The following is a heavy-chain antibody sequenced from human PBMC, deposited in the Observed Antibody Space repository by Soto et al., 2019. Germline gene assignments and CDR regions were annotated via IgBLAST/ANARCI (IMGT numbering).Heavy chain of an antibody. J-gene: IGHJ3*02. CDR2: TIPVFNTA. V-gene: IGHV1-69*06. D-gene: IGHD3-10*01. CDR3: ARGVYGSGNYYTGPSPFDI. CDR1: GGTLSDHG. Sequence: QVQLEQSGAEVKKPGSSVKVSCKASGGTLSDHGVAWLRQAPGQGLEWMGGTIPVFNTAKYAQKFQGRVTVTADNFTNLAYMELSSLRSEDTAFYFDARGVYGSGNYYTGPSPFDIWRQGTMVIVSS.